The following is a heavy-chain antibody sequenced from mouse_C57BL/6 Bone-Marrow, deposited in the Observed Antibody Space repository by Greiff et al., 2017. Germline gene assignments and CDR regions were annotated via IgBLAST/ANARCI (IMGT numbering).Heavy chain of an antibody. CDR2: IYPGSGST. CDR3: ARGILFFYYYAMDY. CDR1: GYTFTSYW. Sequence: QVQLQQPGAELVKPGASVKMSCKASGYTFTSYWITWVKQRPGQGLEWIGDIYPGSGSTNYNEKFKSKATLTVDTSSSTAYMQLSSLTSEDAAVYYCARGILFFYYYAMDYWGQGTSVTVSS. D-gene: IGHD6-1*01. J-gene: IGHJ4*01. V-gene: IGHV1-55*01.